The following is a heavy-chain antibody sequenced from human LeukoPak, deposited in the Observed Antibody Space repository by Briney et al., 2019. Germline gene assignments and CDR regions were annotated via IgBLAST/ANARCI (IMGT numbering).Heavy chain of an antibody. CDR3: AKDTDYYAGLDA. CDR1: GFIFDDYG. D-gene: IGHD3-9*01. V-gene: IGHV3-9*01. Sequence: GGSPRLSCTASGFIFDDYGMHWVRQGPGKGLEWVSGISWNSGSKGYADSVKGRFTISRDNAKNALYLQMNSLRTEDTALYYCAKDTDYYAGLDAWGQGTTVTVSS. J-gene: IGHJ6*02. CDR2: ISWNSGSK.